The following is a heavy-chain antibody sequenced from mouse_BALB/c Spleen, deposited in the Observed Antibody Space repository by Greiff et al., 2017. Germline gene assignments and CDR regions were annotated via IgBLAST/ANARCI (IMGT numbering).Heavy chain of an antibody. CDR3: TRPYYYGSSRYAMDY. V-gene: IGHV1S81*02. J-gene: IGHJ4*01. CDR2: INPSNGGT. CDR1: GYTFTSYY. Sequence: VQLVESGAELVKPGASVKLSCKASGYTFTSYYMYWVKQRPGQGLEWIGEINPSNGGTNFNEKFKSKATLTVDKSSSTAYMQLSSLTSEDSAVYYCTRPYYYGSSRYAMDYWGQGTSVTVSS. D-gene: IGHD1-1*01.